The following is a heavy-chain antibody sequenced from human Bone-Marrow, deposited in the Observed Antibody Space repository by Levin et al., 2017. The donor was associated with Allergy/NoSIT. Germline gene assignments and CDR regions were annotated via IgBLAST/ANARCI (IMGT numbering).Heavy chain of an antibody. CDR3: AREMERQNGAFDI. V-gene: IGHV4-30-4*01. CDR2: IYYSGST. CDR1: GGSISSGDYY. Sequence: SETLSLTCTVSGGSISSGDYYWSWIRQPPGTGLEWIGYIYYSGSTYYNPSLKSRVTISVDTSKNQFSLKLSSVTAADTAVYYCAREMERQNGAFDIWGQGTMVTVSS. D-gene: IGHD1-1*01. J-gene: IGHJ3*02.